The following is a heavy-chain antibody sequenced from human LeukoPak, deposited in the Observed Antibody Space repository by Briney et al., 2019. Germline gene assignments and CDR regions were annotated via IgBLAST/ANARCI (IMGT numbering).Heavy chain of an antibody. Sequence: QPGGSLSLSCSASAFTFSTYARSWVRQAPGKGLEWVSAISGSGGSTYYADSVKGRFTISRDNSKNTLYLQMNSLRAEDTAVYYCARERSGGGDDDNWFAPSGEGTLVTVSS. D-gene: IGHD3-16*01. CDR3: ARERSGGGDDDNWFAP. J-gene: IGHJ5*02. CDR2: ISGSGGST. CDR1: AFTFSTYA. V-gene: IGHV3-23*01.